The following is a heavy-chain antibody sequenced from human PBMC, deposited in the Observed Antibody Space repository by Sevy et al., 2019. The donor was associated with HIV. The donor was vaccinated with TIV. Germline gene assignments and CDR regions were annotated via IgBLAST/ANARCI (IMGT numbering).Heavy chain of an antibody. CDR2: ISGSVGST. Sequence: GSLRLSCAASGFTFSSYAMSWVRQAPVKGLEWVSAISGSVGSTYYADSVKGRFTISRDNSKNTLYLQMNSLRAEDTAVYYCLVVGTKYLMFDYWGQGTLVTVSS. CDR1: GFTFSSYA. CDR3: LVVGTKYLMFDY. J-gene: IGHJ4*02. D-gene: IGHD1-26*01. V-gene: IGHV3-23*01.